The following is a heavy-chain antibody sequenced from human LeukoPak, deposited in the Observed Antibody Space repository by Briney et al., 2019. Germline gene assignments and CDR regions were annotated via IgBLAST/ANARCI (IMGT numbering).Heavy chain of an antibody. D-gene: IGHD6-19*01. V-gene: IGHV3-53*01. CDR3: ARDLNRAVAGCAFDI. J-gene: IGHJ3*02. CDR1: GFTVSSNH. Sequence: GGSLRLSCAASGFTVSSNHMSWVRQAPGKGLEWVSVIYSGGSTYYADSVKGRFTISRDNSKNTLYLQMNSLRAEDTAVYYCARDLNRAVAGCAFDIWGQGTMVTVSS. CDR2: IYSGGST.